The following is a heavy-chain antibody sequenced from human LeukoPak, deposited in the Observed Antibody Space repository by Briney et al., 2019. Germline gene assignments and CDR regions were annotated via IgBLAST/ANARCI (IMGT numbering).Heavy chain of an antibody. Sequence: GGSLRLSCAASGFTVGNKYMTWVRQAPGKGLEWVSLIYSDGRTYYADSVKGRCTISRDNSKNTLYLQMNSLRVEDTAVYYCARGLFLSGYLDAFDIWGQGTVVTVSS. J-gene: IGHJ3*02. D-gene: IGHD3-22*01. CDR2: IYSDGRT. CDR3: ARGLFLSGYLDAFDI. CDR1: GFTVGNKY. V-gene: IGHV3-53*01.